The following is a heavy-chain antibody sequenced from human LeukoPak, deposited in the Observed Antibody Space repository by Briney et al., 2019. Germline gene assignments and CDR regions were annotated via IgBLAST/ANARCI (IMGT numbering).Heavy chain of an antibody. D-gene: IGHD2-15*01. V-gene: IGHV1-24*01. J-gene: IGHJ3*02. CDR3: ATDMVAGEAFDI. CDR2: FDPEDGET. CDR1: GYTLTELS. Sequence: ASVKVSCKVSGYTLTELSMHWVRQAPGKGLEWMGGFDPEDGETIYAQKFQGRVTMTEDTSTDTAYMELSSLRSEDAAVYYCATDMVAGEAFDIWGQGTMVTVSS.